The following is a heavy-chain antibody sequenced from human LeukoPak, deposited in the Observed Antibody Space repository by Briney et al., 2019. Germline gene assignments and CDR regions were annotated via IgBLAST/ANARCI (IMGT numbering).Heavy chain of an antibody. V-gene: IGHV4-34*01. J-gene: IGHJ4*02. CDR2: INHSGST. D-gene: IGHD5-18*01. CDR3: ARAPQLWVPPCFDY. Sequence: SETLSLTCAVYGGSFSGYHWSWIRQPPGKGLEWIGEINHSGSTNYNPSLKSRVTISVDTSKNQFSLKLSSVTAADTAVYYCARAPQLWVPPCFDYWGQGTLVTVSS. CDR1: GGSFSGYH.